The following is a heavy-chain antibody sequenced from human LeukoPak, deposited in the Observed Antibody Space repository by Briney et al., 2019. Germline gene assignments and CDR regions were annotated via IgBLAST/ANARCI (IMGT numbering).Heavy chain of an antibody. CDR1: GYTFTSYD. J-gene: IGHJ4*02. D-gene: IGHD2-15*01. CDR3: ARGLYCSGGSCYLYYFDY. V-gene: IGHV1-8*03. CDR2: MNPNSGNT. Sequence: ASVKVSCKASGYTFTSYDINWVRKATGQGLEWMGWMNPNSGNTGYAQKFQGRVTITRNTSISTAYMELSSLRSEDTAVYYCARGLYCSGGSCYLYYFDYWGQGTLVTVSS.